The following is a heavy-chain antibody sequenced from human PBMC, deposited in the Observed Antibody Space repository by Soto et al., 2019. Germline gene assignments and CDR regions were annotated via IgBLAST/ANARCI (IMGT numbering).Heavy chain of an antibody. CDR2: ISGNGAET. CDR1: GFPFSSYA. D-gene: IGHD3-10*01. J-gene: IGHJ6*02. V-gene: IGHV3-23*01. CDR3: AKDRGHYGSGSYYGTLHYYGMDV. Sequence: EVQLLESGGGLVQPGGSVRLSCAASGFPFSSYAMSWVRQAPGKGLEWVSAISGNGAETSYAASVRGRFTISRDNSRDTLYLQMNSLRGDDTAVYYCAKDRGHYGSGSYYGTLHYYGMDVWGQGTTVTVSS.